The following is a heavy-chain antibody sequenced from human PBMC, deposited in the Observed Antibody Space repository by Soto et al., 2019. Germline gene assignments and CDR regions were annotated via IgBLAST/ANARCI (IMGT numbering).Heavy chain of an antibody. CDR2: INAGNGNT. D-gene: IGHD2-21*02. CDR3: ARSIVVVTALDY. V-gene: IGHV1-3*05. CDR1: GYTFTSYA. J-gene: IGHJ4*02. Sequence: QVQLVQSGAEEKKPGASVKVSCKASGYTFTSYAMHWVRQAPGQRLEWMGWINAGNGNTKCSQKFKGSVTITRDTSASTAYMELSSLQSDDTAVYYCARSIVVVTALDYWGQGALVSDAS.